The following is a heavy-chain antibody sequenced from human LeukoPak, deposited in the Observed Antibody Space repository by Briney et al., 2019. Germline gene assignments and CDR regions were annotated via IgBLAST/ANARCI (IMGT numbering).Heavy chain of an antibody. D-gene: IGHD2-15*01. Sequence: SQTLSLTCAVSGGSISSGGYSWSWLRQPPGKGLEWIGYMYYSGNTYYNPSLKSRVTISVDKSKNQFSLKLSSVTAADTAVYYCATYCNGGGSCYSLDAFDIWGQGTMVTVSS. V-gene: IGHV4-30-2*01. CDR3: ATYCNGGGSCYSLDAFDI. J-gene: IGHJ3*02. CDR2: MYYSGNT. CDR1: GGSISSGGYS.